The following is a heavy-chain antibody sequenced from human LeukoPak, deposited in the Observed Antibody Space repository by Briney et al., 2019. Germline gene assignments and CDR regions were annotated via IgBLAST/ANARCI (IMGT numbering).Heavy chain of an antibody. D-gene: IGHD2-8*01. CDR2: IRFDGSNT. J-gene: IGHJ3*02. CDR1: GFTFSSYG. Sequence: GGSLRLSCATSGFTFSSYGMEWVRQAPGKGLEWVAFIRFDGSNTYYADSVKGRFTISRDNSKNTLYLQMNSLRAEDTAVYYCAKDGGYCTNGVCYKGAFDIWGQGTMVTVSS. CDR3: AKDGGYCTNGVCYKGAFDI. V-gene: IGHV3-30*02.